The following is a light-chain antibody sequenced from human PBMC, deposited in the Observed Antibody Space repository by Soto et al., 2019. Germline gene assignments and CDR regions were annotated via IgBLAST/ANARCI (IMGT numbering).Light chain of an antibody. V-gene: IGLV2-23*02. J-gene: IGLJ1*01. Sequence: QSALTQPASVSGSPGQSITISCTGTSTDVGRYNFVSWYGQDPGEVPKVMIYDVTNRPSGVSDRFSGSKSGNTASLTISGLQAEDEADYYCCSYTTGAIYVFGNGTKLTVL. CDR1: STDVGRYNF. CDR3: CSYTTGAIYV. CDR2: DVT.